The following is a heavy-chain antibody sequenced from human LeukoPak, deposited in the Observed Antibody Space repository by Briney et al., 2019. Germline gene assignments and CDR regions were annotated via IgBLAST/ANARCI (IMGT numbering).Heavy chain of an antibody. V-gene: IGHV3-21*01. J-gene: IGHJ6*03. D-gene: IGHD6-13*01. Sequence: GGSLRLSCAASGFRFPDYKMHWVRQAPGRGLEWVSCISSSSSLIFYSDSVRGRFTISRDNAKNLLYLHMNSLRVEDTAVYYCAKVDRGDYSSSPVPYYNYYMNVWGKGTTVTVSS. CDR1: GFRFPDYK. CDR3: AKVDRGDYSSSPVPYYNYYMNV. CDR2: ISSSSSLI.